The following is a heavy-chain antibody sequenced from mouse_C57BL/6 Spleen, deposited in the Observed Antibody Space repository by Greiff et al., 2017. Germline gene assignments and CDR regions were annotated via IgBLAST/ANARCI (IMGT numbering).Heavy chain of an antibody. D-gene: IGHD1-1*01. CDR2: IWRGGST. V-gene: IGHV2-5*01. CDR3: ASQDAVEESHGYFDV. J-gene: IGHJ1*03. CDR1: GFSLTSYG. Sequence: VQGVESGPGLVQPSQSLSITCTVSGFSLTSYGVHWVRQSPGKGLEWLGVIWRGGSTDYNAAFMSRLSITKDNSKSQVFFKMNSLQADDTAIYYCASQDAVEESHGYFDVWGTGTTVTVSS.